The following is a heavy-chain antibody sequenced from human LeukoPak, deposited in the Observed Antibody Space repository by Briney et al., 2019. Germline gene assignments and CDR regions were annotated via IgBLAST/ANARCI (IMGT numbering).Heavy chain of an antibody. CDR1: GGSISPYF. D-gene: IGHD3-22*01. V-gene: IGHV4-59*12. CDR3: SRDGYSGLDY. Sequence: SETLTLTCTVSGGSISPYFWSWIRQPPGKGLEWIGYIYYTGSTNYNPSLRSRVTISVDTSKNQFSLKLSSVTAADTAVYYCSRDGYSGLDYWGQGTLVTVSS. CDR2: IYYTGST. J-gene: IGHJ4*02.